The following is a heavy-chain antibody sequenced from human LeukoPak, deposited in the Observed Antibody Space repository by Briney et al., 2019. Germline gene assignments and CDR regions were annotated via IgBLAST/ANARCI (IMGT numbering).Heavy chain of an antibody. CDR3: ARDGSGSRRGLDYYYYGMDV. V-gene: IGHV3-74*01. Sequence: GGSLRRSCAASGFTFSSYWMHWVRQAPGKGLVWVSRINSDGSSTSYADSVKGRFTISRDNAKNTLYLQMNSLRAEDTAVYYCARDGSGSRRGLDYYYYGMDVWGKGTTVTVSS. J-gene: IGHJ6*04. CDR1: GFTFSSYW. CDR2: INSDGSST. D-gene: IGHD3-10*01.